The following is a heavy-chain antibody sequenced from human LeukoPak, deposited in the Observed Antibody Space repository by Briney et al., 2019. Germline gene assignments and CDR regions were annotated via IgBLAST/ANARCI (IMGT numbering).Heavy chain of an antibody. CDR1: GFTFSSYA. Sequence: GGSLRLSCAASGFTFSSYAMHWVRQAPGKGLEWVAVISYDGSNKYYADSVKGRFTISRDNSKNTLYLQMNSLRAEDTAVYYCARGMLDPIAVAGDGLDYWGQGALVTVSS. V-gene: IGHV3-30-3*01. CDR2: ISYDGSNK. CDR3: ARGMLDPIAVAGDGLDY. J-gene: IGHJ4*02. D-gene: IGHD6-19*01.